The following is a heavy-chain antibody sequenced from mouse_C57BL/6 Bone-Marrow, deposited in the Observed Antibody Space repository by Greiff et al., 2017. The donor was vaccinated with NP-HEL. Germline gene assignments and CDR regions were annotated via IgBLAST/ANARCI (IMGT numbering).Heavy chain of an antibody. CDR1: GFTFSDYG. Sequence: EVKLMESGGGLVKPGGSLKLSCAASGFTFSDYGMHWVRQAPEKGLEWVAYISSGSSTIYYADTVKGRFTISRDNAKNTLFLQMTSLRSEDTAMYYCAREGYYGPLDYWGQGTTLTVSS. CDR3: AREGYYGPLDY. CDR2: ISSGSSTI. V-gene: IGHV5-17*01. J-gene: IGHJ2*01. D-gene: IGHD1-2*01.